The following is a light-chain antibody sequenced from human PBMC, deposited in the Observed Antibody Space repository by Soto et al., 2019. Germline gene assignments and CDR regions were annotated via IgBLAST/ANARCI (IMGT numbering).Light chain of an antibody. CDR1: SSNIGSNY. V-gene: IGLV1-47*01. Sequence: QAVVTQPPSASGTPGQRVTISCSGSSSNIGSNYASWYQQLPGMAPKLLIYRNNQRPSGVPDRFSGSKSGASASLAISGLRSEDEAHYYCATWDDSLVVFGGGTKLTVL. J-gene: IGLJ2*01. CDR2: RNN. CDR3: ATWDDSLVV.